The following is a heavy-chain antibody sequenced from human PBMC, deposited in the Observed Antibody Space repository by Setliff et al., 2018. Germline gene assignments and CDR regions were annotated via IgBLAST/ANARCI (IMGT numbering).Heavy chain of an antibody. CDR2: INAGNGNT. V-gene: IGHV1-3*01. Sequence: ASVKVSCKASGYTFTSYAIHWVRQAPGQRLEWMGWINAGNGNTKYSQKFQGRVTITRDTSANTAYMELSSLRSEDTAVYYCARDTYIGDFWSGYYIQGQFDPWGQGTLVTVSS. CDR3: ARDTYIGDFWSGYYIQGQFDP. J-gene: IGHJ5*02. CDR1: GYTFTSYA. D-gene: IGHD3-3*01.